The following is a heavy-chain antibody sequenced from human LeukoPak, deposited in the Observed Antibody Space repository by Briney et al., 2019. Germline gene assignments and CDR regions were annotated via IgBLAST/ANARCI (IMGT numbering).Heavy chain of an antibody. Sequence: SETLSLTCAVYGGSFSGYYWSWIRQPPGKGLEWVGETNHSGSTNYNPSLKSRVTISVDTSKNQFSLKLSSVTAADTAVYYCVRDRSNFYGSGSYYKPLDYWGQGTLVTVSS. D-gene: IGHD3-10*01. V-gene: IGHV4-34*01. CDR3: VRDRSNFYGSGSYYKPLDY. CDR1: GGSFSGYY. J-gene: IGHJ4*02. CDR2: TNHSGST.